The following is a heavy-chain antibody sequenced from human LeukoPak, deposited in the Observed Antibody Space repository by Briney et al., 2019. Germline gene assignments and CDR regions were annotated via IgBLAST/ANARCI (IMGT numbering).Heavy chain of an antibody. V-gene: IGHV4-34*01. CDR3: ARRGFLGYCSSTSCYRRRGAFDI. D-gene: IGHD2-2*02. CDR1: GLSFSGYY. J-gene: IGHJ3*02. CDR2: INHSGST. Sequence: PSETLSLTCAVYGLSFSGYYWSWIRQPPGKGLEWIGEINHSGSTNYNPSLQSRVTISVDTSKNQCSLKLSSVTAADTAVYYCARRGFLGYCSSTSCYRRRGAFDIWGQGTMVTVSS.